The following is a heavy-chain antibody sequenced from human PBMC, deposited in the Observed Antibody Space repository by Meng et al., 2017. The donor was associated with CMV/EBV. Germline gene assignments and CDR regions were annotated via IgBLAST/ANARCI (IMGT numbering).Heavy chain of an antibody. CDR3: ARFDGGYIGYHYYYYGMDV. D-gene: IGHD1-1*01. J-gene: IGHJ6*02. Sequence: GGSLRLSCAASGFTFSSYAMHWVRQAPGKGLEWVAVISYDGSNKYYADSVKARFTISRDNSKNTLYLQMNSLRAEDTAVYYCARFDGGYIGYHYYYYGMDVWGQGTTVTVSS. CDR2: ISYDGSNK. V-gene: IGHV3-30*04. CDR1: GFTFSSYA.